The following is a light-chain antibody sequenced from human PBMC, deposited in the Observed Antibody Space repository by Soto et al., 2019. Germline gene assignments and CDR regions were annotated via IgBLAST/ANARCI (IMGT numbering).Light chain of an antibody. Sequence: QSVLTQSPSASASLGASVTLTRTLGSWHISYAIAWHKQPPEKGPRYLMKLNSDGSHSKGDGIPDRFSGSSSGAERYLTISSLQSEDEADYYCQTWGTGILVFGGGTKLPVL. CDR2: LNSDGSH. V-gene: IGLV4-69*01. CDR1: SWHISYA. J-gene: IGLJ2*01. CDR3: QTWGTGILV.